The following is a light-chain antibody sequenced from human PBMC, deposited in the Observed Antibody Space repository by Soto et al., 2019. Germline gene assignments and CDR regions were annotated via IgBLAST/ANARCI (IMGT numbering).Light chain of an antibody. J-gene: IGKJ4*01. Sequence: ASQKTQAPSSLSAYVGDRVTITCRASQGIRNDLGWYQQKPGKAPKLLIYAASSLQSGVPSRFSGSGSGTDFTLTISSLQPEDFATYYCLQDYNYPLTFGGGTKVDIK. CDR2: AAS. V-gene: IGKV1-6*01. CDR1: QGIRND. CDR3: LQDYNYPLT.